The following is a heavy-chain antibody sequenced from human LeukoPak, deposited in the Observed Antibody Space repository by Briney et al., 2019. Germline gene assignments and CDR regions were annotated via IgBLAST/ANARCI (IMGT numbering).Heavy chain of an antibody. CDR3: AREGDSSWLHDVFDI. J-gene: IGHJ3*02. V-gene: IGHV1-18*01. CDR2: IRANNGNT. D-gene: IGHD6-13*01. Sequence: ASVKVSCKASGYTITTYAITWVRQAPGQGLEWMGWIRANNGNTNYAQKLQGRVTMTTDTSTSTAYMELRSLRSDDTAVYYCAREGDSSWLHDVFDIWGQGTTVTVSS. CDR1: GYTITTYA.